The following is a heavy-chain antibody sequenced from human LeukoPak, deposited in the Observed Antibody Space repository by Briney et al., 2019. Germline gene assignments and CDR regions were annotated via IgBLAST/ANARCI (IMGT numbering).Heavy chain of an antibody. V-gene: IGHV3-53*01. CDR1: GFTVSSNY. Sequence: GRSLILSCAASGFTVSSNYMSWVRQAPGKGLEWVSVIYSGGSTYYADSVKGRFTISRDTSKNTLYLQMNNLRAEDTAVYYCARDGRKVITSGWYYFDCWGQGTLVTVSS. CDR3: ARDGRKVITSGWYYFDC. J-gene: IGHJ4*02. CDR2: IYSGGST. D-gene: IGHD6-19*01.